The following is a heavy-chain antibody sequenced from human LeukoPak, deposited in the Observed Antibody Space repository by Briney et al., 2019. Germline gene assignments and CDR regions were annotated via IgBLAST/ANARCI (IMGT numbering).Heavy chain of an antibody. CDR2: IYTSGST. D-gene: IGHD1-26*01. V-gene: IGHV4-4*07. J-gene: IGHJ6*03. Sequence: PSETLSPTCTVSGGSISSYYWSWIRQPAGKGLEWIGRIYTSGSTNYNPSLKSRVTMSVDTSKNQFSLKLSSVTAADTAVYYCARGGGSYTYYYYYMDVWGKGTTVTVSS. CDR1: GGSISSYY. CDR3: ARGGGSYTYYYYYMDV.